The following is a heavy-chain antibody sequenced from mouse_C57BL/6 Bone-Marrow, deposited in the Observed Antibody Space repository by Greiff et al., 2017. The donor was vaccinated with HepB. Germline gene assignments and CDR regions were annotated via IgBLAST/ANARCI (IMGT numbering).Heavy chain of an antibody. CDR2: ISSGGSYT. Sequence: EVQLVESGGDLVKPGGSLKLSCAASGFTFSSYGMSWVRQTPDKRLEWVATISSGGSYTYYPDSVKGRFTISRDNAKNTLYLQMSSLKSEDTAMYYCARNVKSAVGCPHWYFDVWGTGTTVTVSS. J-gene: IGHJ1*03. D-gene: IGHD1-1*01. V-gene: IGHV5-6*01. CDR3: ARNVKSAVGCPHWYFDV. CDR1: GFTFSSYG.